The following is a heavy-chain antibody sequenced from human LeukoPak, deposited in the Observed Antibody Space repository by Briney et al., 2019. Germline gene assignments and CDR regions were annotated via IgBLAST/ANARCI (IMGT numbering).Heavy chain of an antibody. J-gene: IGHJ3*02. CDR2: ISSNGGST. D-gene: IGHD5-24*01. CDR3: ARARRPKWERDGYTSKESAFDI. V-gene: IGHV3-64*01. CDR1: GFTFSSYA. Sequence: GGSRRLSCAASGFTFSSYAMHWVRQAPGEGLEYVSAISSNGGSTYYANSVKGRFTISRDNSKNTLYLQMGSLRAEDMAVYYCARARRPKWERDGYTSKESAFDIWGQGTMVTVS.